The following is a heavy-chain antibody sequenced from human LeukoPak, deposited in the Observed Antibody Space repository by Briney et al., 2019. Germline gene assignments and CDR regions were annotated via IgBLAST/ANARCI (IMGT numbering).Heavy chain of an antibody. Sequence: GGSLRLSCAASVFRFSSTGMHWVRQAPGKGLQWVALIWYDGSNSVYADSVKGRFTISRDNSKNTVHLQMNNLRAEDTAVYYCAKDYGTTATAFQLRAPYFDYWGQGALVTVAS. J-gene: IGHJ4*02. D-gene: IGHD6-13*01. CDR3: AKDYGTTATAFQLRAPYFDY. CDR2: IWYDGSNS. CDR1: VFRFSSTG. V-gene: IGHV3-33*06.